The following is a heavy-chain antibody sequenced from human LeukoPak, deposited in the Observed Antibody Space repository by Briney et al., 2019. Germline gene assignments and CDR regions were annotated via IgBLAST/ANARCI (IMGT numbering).Heavy chain of an antibody. CDR3: ARGGGITIFGVGIDDWFDP. D-gene: IGHD3-3*01. CDR2: IYYSGST. Sequence: SETLSLTCTVSGGSISSYYWSWIRQPPGKGLEWIGYIYYSGSTNYNPSLKSRVTISVDTSKNQFSLKLSSVTAADTAVYYCARGGGITIFGVGIDDWFDPWGQGTLVTVSS. J-gene: IGHJ5*02. CDR1: GGSISSYY. V-gene: IGHV4-59*01.